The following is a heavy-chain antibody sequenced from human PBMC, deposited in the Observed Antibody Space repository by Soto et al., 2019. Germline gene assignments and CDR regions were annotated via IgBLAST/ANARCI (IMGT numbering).Heavy chain of an antibody. Sequence: EVQLVESGGDLVKPGGSLRLSCAASGFSFSNAWMNWVRQAPGKGLEWVGRIKRKIDGEATDYAGPVKGRFTVFRDDSKSALYLQMNSLKGDDTAVYYCTTGSVEGVWGQGTTVTV. CDR2: IKRKIDGEAT. CDR3: TTGSVEGV. V-gene: IGHV3-15*07. D-gene: IGHD2-15*01. CDR1: GFSFSNAW. J-gene: IGHJ6*02.